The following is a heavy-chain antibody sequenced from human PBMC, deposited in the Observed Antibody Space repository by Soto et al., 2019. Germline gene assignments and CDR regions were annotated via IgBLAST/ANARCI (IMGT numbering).Heavy chain of an antibody. J-gene: IGHJ4*02. V-gene: IGHV3-30-3*01. Sequence: GGSLRLSCAASGFTFSSYAMHWVRQAPGKGLEWVAVISYDGSNKYYADSVKGRFTISRDNSKNTLYLQMNSLRAEDTAVYYCARDLYSGYDLVDYWGQGTLVTVSS. CDR3: ARDLYSGYDLVDY. CDR2: ISYDGSNK. D-gene: IGHD5-12*01. CDR1: GFTFSSYA.